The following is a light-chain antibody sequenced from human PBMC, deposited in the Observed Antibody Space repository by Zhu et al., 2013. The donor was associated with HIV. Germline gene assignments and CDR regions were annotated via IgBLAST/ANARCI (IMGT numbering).Light chain of an antibody. CDR2: DAS. CDR3: QHRSEGPPYT. J-gene: IGKJ2*01. Sequence: EIVLTQSPGTLSLSPGERATLSCRASQTVSSNYLAWYQQKPGQAPRLLIYDASTRATGIPARFSGAGSGTDFTLTISSLEPEDVAVYFCQHRSEGPPYTFGPGTKLEIK. CDR1: QTVSSNY. V-gene: IGKV3D-20*02.